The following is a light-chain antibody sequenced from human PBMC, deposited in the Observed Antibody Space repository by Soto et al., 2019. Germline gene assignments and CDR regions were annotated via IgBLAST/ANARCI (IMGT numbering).Light chain of an antibody. Sequence: QSVLTSPASVPACPVQSITLSFTRTNSHVGSYILVSWFPKNPGKAPKLLSYEISKWPSGVSNRFSCSKSGNTASLTISGLQAEDEADYDCCSCAGSSTYVFGTGTKVTVL. CDR1: NSHVGSYIL. CDR3: CSCAGSSTYV. V-gene: IGLV2-23*02. CDR2: EIS. J-gene: IGLJ1*01.